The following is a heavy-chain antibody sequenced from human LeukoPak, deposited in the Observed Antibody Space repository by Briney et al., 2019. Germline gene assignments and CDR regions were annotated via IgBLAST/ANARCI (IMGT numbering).Heavy chain of an antibody. D-gene: IGHD3-16*01. CDR2: IVGDGTSA. Sequence: GGSLRLSCVASGFSFSSYWMHWVRQAPGKGLVWVARIVGDGTSATYADSVKGRFTISRDNGKDTLYLQMNSLRVEDTALYYCVRGGDDPDHWGQGTLVTVSS. V-gene: IGHV3-74*01. J-gene: IGHJ4*02. CDR3: VRGGDDPDH. CDR1: GFSFSSYW.